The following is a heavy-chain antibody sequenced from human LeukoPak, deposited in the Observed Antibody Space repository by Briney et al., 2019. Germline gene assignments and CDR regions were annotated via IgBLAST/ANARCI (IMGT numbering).Heavy chain of an antibody. J-gene: IGHJ3*02. D-gene: IGHD2-15*01. CDR1: GFTFSSYS. Sequence: PGGSLRLSCAASGFTFSSYSMNWVRQAPGKGLEWVSSISSSSSYIYYADSVKGRFTISRDNAKNSLYLQMNSLRAEDTAVYYCARDLSTLDCSGGSCYMAFDIWGQGTMVTVSS. CDR2: ISSSSSYI. CDR3: ARDLSTLDCSGGSCYMAFDI. V-gene: IGHV3-21*01.